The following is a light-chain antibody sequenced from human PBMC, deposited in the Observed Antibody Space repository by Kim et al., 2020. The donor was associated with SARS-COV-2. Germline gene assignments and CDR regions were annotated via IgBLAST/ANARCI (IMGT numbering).Light chain of an antibody. Sequence: PGQSVPSSCTGTSSDVGGYNYVSGYQQHPGKAPKLMIYDVSKRPSGVPDRFSGSKSGNTASLTVSGLQADDEADYYCCSYAGGSSVFGTGTKVTVL. V-gene: IGLV2-11*01. CDR2: DVS. CDR1: SSDVGGYNY. J-gene: IGLJ1*01. CDR3: CSYAGGSSV.